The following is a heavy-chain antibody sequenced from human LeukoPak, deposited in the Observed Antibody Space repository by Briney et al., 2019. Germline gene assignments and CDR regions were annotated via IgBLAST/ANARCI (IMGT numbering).Heavy chain of an antibody. Sequence: GASVKVSCKASGGTFSSYAISWVRQAPGQGLEWMGGIIPIFGTANYAQKFQGRVTITTDESTSTAYMELSSLRSEDTAVYYCARDGSGDSHGLWGPLDYWGQGTLVTVSS. V-gene: IGHV1-69*05. CDR2: IIPIFGTA. CDR1: GGTFSSYA. D-gene: IGHD3-16*01. J-gene: IGHJ4*02. CDR3: ARDGSGDSHGLWGPLDY.